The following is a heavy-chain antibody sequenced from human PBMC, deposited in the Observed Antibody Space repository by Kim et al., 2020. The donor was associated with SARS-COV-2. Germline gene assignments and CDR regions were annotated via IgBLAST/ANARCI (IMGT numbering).Heavy chain of an antibody. CDR3: AKDGSGGYVFFDV. Sequence: GGSLRLSCAASGFTFDDYAMHWVRQAPGKGLEWVSGISWNSGSKGYADSVKGRFTISRDNAKNSLYLQMNSMRAEDTALDYCAKDGSGGYVFFDVWGPGT. J-gene: IGHJ3*01. D-gene: IGHD3-10*01. V-gene: IGHV3-9*01. CDR1: GFTFDDYA. CDR2: ISWNSGSK.